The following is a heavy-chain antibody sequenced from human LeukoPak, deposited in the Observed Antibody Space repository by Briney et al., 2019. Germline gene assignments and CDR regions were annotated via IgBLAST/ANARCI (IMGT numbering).Heavy chain of an antibody. CDR1: GESLNSYY. CDR3: ARGAWATRLAS. Sequence: PSETLSLTCAVYGESLNSYYWSWLRHPPGEGLEWIGGIYESGTTKYNPSLKSRVAISMVPSKQQFSLRLSSVTAADTAVYYCARGAWATRLASWGLGTPVIVSS. V-gene: IGHV4-34*01. CDR2: IYESGTT. J-gene: IGHJ4*02. D-gene: IGHD2-15*01.